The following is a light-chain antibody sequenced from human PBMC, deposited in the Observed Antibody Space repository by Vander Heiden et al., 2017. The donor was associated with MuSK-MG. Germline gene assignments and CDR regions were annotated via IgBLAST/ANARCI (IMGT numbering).Light chain of an antibody. CDR1: KTIGTY. J-gene: IGKJ1*01. CDR2: KSS. CDR3: QQYSNYWT. Sequence: DIQMTQSPSTVSASVGDRVTITCRASKTIGTYLSWFQQKPGTAPKLLIYKSSTLERGVPLRFRGSGSGTQFTLTIRSLQPDDFATYYCQQYSNYWTFGQGTKVEI. V-gene: IGKV1-5*03.